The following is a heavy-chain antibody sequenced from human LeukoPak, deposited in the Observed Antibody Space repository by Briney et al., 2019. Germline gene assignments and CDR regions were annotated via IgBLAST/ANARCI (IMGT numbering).Heavy chain of an antibody. J-gene: IGHJ5*02. CDR3: ARGVNGDSRFDP. CDR2: INTDGSST. D-gene: IGHD4-17*01. CDR1: GFTFSSYS. Sequence: GGSLRLSCAASGFTFSSYSMNWVRQAPGKGLVWVSRINTDGSSTTYADSVKGRFTISRDNAKNTLYLQMNSLRAEDTAVYYCARGVNGDSRFDPWGQGTLVTVSS. V-gene: IGHV3-74*01.